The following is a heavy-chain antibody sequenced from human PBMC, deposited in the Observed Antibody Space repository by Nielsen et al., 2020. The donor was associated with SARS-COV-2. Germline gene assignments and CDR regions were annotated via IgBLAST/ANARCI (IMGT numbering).Heavy chain of an antibody. J-gene: IGHJ4*02. CDR3: AGGLGPSDY. CDR1: GGSFSGYY. V-gene: IGHV4-34*01. CDR2: INHSGST. D-gene: IGHD7-27*01. Sequence: SETLSLTCAVYGGSFSGYYWSWIRQPPGKGLEWIGEINHSGSTNYNPSLKSRVTISVDTSKNQFSLKLSSVTAADTAVYYCAGGLGPSDYWGQGTLVTVSS.